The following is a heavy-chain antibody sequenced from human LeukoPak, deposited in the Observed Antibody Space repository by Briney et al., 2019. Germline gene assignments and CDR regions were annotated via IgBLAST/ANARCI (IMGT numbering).Heavy chain of an antibody. CDR3: ARDNSMGDSAWWFDP. CDR1: GYTFTHNF. V-gene: IGHV1-46*01. D-gene: IGHD5-12*01. CDR2: INPSGDNT. Sequence: ASVKVSCKASGYTFTHNFMHWVRQAPGQGLEWMGIINPSGDNTWYAQKFQGRVTMTRDMATSTDYMEVNSLRSEDTAVYYCARDNSMGDSAWWFDPWGQGTLVTVSS. J-gene: IGHJ5*02.